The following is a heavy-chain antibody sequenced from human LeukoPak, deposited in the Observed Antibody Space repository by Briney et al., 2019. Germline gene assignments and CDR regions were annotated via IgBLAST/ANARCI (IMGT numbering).Heavy chain of an antibody. J-gene: IGHJ4*02. CDR2: IYYSGST. CDR3: ARVGLRSFDY. Sequence: SETLSLTCTVSGYSISSGYYWGWIRQPPGKGLEWIGSIYYSGSTYYNPSLKSRVTISVDTSKNQFSLKLSSVTAADTAVYYCARVGLRSFDYWGQGTLVTVSS. V-gene: IGHV4-38-2*02. D-gene: IGHD5-12*01. CDR1: GYSISSGYY.